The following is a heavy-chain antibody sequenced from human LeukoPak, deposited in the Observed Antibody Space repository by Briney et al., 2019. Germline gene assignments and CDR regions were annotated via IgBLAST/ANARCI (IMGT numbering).Heavy chain of an antibody. D-gene: IGHD3-10*01. CDR3: ARDKNSGSFDY. CDR1: GGSVSSTTYY. CDR2: IYYTGST. Sequence: SETLSLTCTVSGGSVSSTTYYWSWIRQPPGKGLEYIGYIYYTGSTYSNPSLKSRVTISVDTSKNQFSLKLSSVTAADTAMYYCARDKNSGSFDYWGQGTLVTVSS. J-gene: IGHJ4*02. V-gene: IGHV4-31*03.